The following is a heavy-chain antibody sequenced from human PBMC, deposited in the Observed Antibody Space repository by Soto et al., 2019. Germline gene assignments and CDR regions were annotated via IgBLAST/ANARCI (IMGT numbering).Heavy chain of an antibody. D-gene: IGHD4-17*01. CDR1: GYSISSGYY. Sequence: SETLSLTCAVSGYSISSGYYWGWIRQPPGKGLEWIGSIYHSGSTYYNPSLKSRVTISVDTSKNQFSLKLSSVTAADTAVYYCARDPSGYGDYGLYYYGMDVWGQGTAVTVSS. V-gene: IGHV4-38-2*02. J-gene: IGHJ6*02. CDR2: IYHSGST. CDR3: ARDPSGYGDYGLYYYGMDV.